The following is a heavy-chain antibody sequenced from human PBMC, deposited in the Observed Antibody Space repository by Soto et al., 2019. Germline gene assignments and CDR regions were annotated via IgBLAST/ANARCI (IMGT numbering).Heavy chain of an antibody. CDR2: ISGSGGST. J-gene: IGHJ6*02. D-gene: IGHD3-10*01. Sequence: GGSLRLSCAASGFTFSSYAMSWVRQAPGKGLEWVSAISGSGGSTYYADSVKGRFTISRDNSKNTLYLQMNSRRAEDTAVYYCAKFGGSGSYYYYYGMDVWGQGTTVTVSS. CDR3: AKFGGSGSYYYYYGMDV. CDR1: GFTFSSYA. V-gene: IGHV3-23*01.